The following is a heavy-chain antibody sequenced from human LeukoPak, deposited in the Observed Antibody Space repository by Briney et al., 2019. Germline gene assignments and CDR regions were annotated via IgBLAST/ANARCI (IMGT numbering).Heavy chain of an antibody. V-gene: IGHV4-34*01. CDR1: GGSFSGYY. Sequence: SETLSLTCAVYGGSFSGYYWSWIRQPPGKGLEWIGEINHSGSTNYNPSLKSRVTISVDTSKNQFSLKLSSVTAADTAVYYCARLFSSGATWGQGTLVTVSS. CDR3: ARLFSSGAT. CDR2: INHSGST. J-gene: IGHJ4*02. D-gene: IGHD3-22*01.